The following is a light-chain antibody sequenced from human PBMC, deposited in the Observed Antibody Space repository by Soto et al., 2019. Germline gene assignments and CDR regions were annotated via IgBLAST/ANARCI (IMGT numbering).Light chain of an antibody. V-gene: IGKV2-28*01. CDR1: QSLLHSNGYNY. CDR3: MQALQTPPYT. CDR2: LGS. Sequence: DIVMTQFPLSLPVTPGEPASISCRSSQSLLHSNGYNYLDWYLQKPGQSPQLLIYLGSNRASGVTDRFSGSGSGTDFTLKISRVEAEDVGVYYCMQALQTPPYTFGQGTKLEIK. J-gene: IGKJ2*01.